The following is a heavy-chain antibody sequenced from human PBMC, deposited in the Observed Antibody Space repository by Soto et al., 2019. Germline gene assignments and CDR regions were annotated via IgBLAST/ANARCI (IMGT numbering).Heavy chain of an antibody. D-gene: IGHD6-13*01. J-gene: IGHJ6*02. V-gene: IGHV1-2*02. CDR3: ARDALFSYSSSWYSGALTGMDV. CDR2: INPNSGGT. CDR1: GYTFTGYY. Sequence: ASVKVSCKASGYTFTGYYMHWVRQAPGQGLEWMGWINPNSGGTNYAQKFQGRVTMTRGTSISTAYMELSRLRSDDTAVYYCARDALFSYSSSWYSGALTGMDVWGQGTTVTVSS.